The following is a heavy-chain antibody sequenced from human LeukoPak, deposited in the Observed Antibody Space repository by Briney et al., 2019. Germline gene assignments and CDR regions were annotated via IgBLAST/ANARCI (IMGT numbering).Heavy chain of an antibody. CDR1: GFTFSNAW. D-gene: IGHD2-15*01. V-gene: IGHV3-15*01. J-gene: IGHJ4*02. CDR3: TRRYCSGGTCSVDY. CDR2: MKSKSDGGTT. Sequence: PGGSLRLSCAASGFTFSNAWMSCVRQSPGKGLEWVGRMKSKSDGGTTDYASHVKGRFTIHKDDSKYPLYIQMNSLKTEDTAVYYCTRRYCSGGTCSVDYWGQGTLVTVSS.